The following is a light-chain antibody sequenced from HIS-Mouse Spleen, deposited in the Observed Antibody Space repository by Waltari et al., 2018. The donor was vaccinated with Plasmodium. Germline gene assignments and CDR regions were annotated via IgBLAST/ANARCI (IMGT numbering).Light chain of an antibody. J-gene: IGLJ3*02. Sequence: SYELTQPPSVSVSPGQTARITCSGDALPKKYAYWYQQKYGQAPVLVIYEDSKRPSGIPERFSGSNSGTMATLTISGAQVEDEADYYCYSTDSSGNHRVFGGGTKLTVL. CDR2: EDS. CDR3: YSTDSSGNHRV. CDR1: ALPKKY. V-gene: IGLV3-10*01.